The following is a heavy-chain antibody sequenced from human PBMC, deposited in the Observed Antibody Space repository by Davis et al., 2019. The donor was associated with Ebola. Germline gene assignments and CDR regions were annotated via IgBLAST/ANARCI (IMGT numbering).Heavy chain of an antibody. V-gene: IGHV3-49*04. CDR2: IRSKVYGGKP. CDR3: SRDLKQRPPSYYNGMDV. CDR1: GFTFSSYG. D-gene: IGHD6-6*01. Sequence: GGSLRLSCAASGFTFSSYGMPWVRQAPGKGLEWVGFIRSKVYGGKPAYAASVKGRCTISRDDSKAIAYLQLDSLKTEDTAVYYCSRDLKQRPPSYYNGMDVWGQGTTVTVSS. J-gene: IGHJ6*02.